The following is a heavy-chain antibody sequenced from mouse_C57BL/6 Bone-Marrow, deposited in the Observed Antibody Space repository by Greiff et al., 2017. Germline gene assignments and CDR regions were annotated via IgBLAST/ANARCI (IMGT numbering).Heavy chain of an antibody. J-gene: IGHJ3*01. Sequence: EVKLVESGGGLVQPGGSLKLSCAASGFTFSDYGMAWVRQAPRKGPEWVAFISNLAYSIYYADTVTGRFTISRENAKNTLYLEMSSLRSEDTAMYYCAREGDGNYAGFAYWGQGTLVTVSA. D-gene: IGHD2-1*01. CDR1: GFTFSDYG. V-gene: IGHV5-15*01. CDR2: ISNLAYSI. CDR3: AREGDGNYAGFAY.